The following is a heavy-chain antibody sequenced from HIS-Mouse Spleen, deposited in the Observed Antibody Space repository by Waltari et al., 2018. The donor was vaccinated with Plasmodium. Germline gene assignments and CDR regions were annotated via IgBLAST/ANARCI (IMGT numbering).Heavy chain of an antibody. D-gene: IGHD3-3*01. CDR1: GFTFSSYD. CDR3: AKEVLGYYDFWSRPDY. V-gene: IGHV3-13*01. Sequence: EVQLVESGGGLVQPGGSLRLSCAASGFTFSSYDMHWVRQATGKGLEWVSAIGTAGDTYYPGSVKGRFTISRENAKNSLYLQMNSLRAGDTAVYYCAKEVLGYYDFWSRPDYWGQGTLVTVSS. J-gene: IGHJ4*02. CDR2: IGTAGDT.